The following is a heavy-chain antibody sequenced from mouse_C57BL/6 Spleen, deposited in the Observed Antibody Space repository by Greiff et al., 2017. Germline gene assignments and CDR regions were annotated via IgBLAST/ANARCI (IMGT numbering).Heavy chain of an antibody. J-gene: IGHJ3*01. V-gene: IGHV1-80*01. CDR2: IYPGDGDT. Sequence: LVESGASVKISCKASGYAFSSYWMNWVKQRPGKGLEWIGQIYPGDGDTNYNGKFKGKATLTADKSSSTAYMQLSSLTSEDSAVYFCARSGTVVDQAWFAYWGQGTLVTVSA. CDR3: ARSGTVVDQAWFAY. D-gene: IGHD1-1*01. CDR1: GYAFSSYW.